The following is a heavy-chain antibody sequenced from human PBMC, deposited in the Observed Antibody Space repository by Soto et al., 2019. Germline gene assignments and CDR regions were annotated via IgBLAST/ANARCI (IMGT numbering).Heavy chain of an antibody. CDR1: GFSFITYW. CDR3: VRAISGAFAL. Sequence: EVQLVESGGGLVQSGGSLRLSCEASGFSFITYWMNWVRQAPGKGLEWLASIKEDGSEKQYVDSVKGRFTIPRDNAKNSLYLQMNSLNDEGAAVYCCVRAISGAFALWGQGTLVIVSS. V-gene: IGHV3-7*04. CDR2: IKEDGSEK. D-gene: IGHD1-26*01. J-gene: IGHJ4*02.